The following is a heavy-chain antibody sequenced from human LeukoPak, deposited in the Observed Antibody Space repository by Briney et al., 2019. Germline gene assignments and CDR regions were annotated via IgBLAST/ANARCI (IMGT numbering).Heavy chain of an antibody. J-gene: IGHJ4*02. D-gene: IGHD3-3*02. V-gene: IGHV4-30-4*01. CDR2: IYYSGST. Sequence: PSETLSLTCTVSGGSTSSGDYYWSWIRQPLGKGLEWIGYIYYSGSTYYNPSLKSRVTISVDTSKNQFSLKLSSVTAADTAVYYCARVGTLVLGEGAFDYWGQGTLVTVSS. CDR1: GGSTSSGDYY. CDR3: ARVGTLVLGEGAFDY.